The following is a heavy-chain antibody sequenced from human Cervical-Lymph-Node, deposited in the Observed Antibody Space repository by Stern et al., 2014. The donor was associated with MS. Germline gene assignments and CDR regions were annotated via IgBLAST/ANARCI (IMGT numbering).Heavy chain of an antibody. CDR1: GGTFRNFA. D-gene: IGHD2-2*01. CDR3: ASAHPATRRGYKGMNV. Sequence: DQLVESGSVVRKPGSSVNVSCKASGGTFRNFAVNWVRQAPGQGLEWVGGIIPVFGTPTYAQKFQGRVTIISDESTSTVYVELSSLTTEDTAIYFCASAHPATRRGYKGMNVWGQGTTIAVSS. J-gene: IGHJ6*02. V-gene: IGHV1-69*01. CDR2: IIPVFGTP.